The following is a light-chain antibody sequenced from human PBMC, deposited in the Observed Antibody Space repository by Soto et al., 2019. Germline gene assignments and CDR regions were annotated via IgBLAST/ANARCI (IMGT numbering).Light chain of an antibody. J-gene: IGKJ1*01. CDR1: QDINTY. V-gene: IGKV1-9*01. CDR3: QHLDSDPPWT. CDR2: VAS. Sequence: IPLTQSPSSLSASVGDRVTITCRASQDINTYLAWYQQYPGRAPKLLIYVASTLQSGVPSRFSGSGSGTDFTLTISSLQPEDFATYYCQHLDSDPPWTFGQGTRVEIK.